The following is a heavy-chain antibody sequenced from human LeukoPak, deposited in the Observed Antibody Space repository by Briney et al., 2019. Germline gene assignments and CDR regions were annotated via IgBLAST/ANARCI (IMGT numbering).Heavy chain of an antibody. D-gene: IGHD2-15*01. V-gene: IGHV4-59*01. CDR2: IYYSGST. CDR1: GGSISSYY. Sequence: SETLSLTCTVSGGSISSYYWSWIRQPPGKGLEWIGYIYYSGSTNYNPSLKSRVAISVDTSKNQFSLKLSSVTAADTAVYYCARDLGYCSGGSCYSAFDIWGQGTMVTVSS. J-gene: IGHJ3*02. CDR3: ARDLGYCSGGSCYSAFDI.